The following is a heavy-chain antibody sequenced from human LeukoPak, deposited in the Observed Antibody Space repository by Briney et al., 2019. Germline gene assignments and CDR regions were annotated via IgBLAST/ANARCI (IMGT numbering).Heavy chain of an antibody. CDR3: ARRTRDSSGYTTPDN. D-gene: IGHD3-22*01. CDR2: ISSSSSYI. CDR1: GFTFSSYS. V-gene: IGHV3-21*01. J-gene: IGHJ4*02. Sequence: GGSLRLSCAASGFTFSSYSMNWVRQAPGKGLEWVSSISSSSSYIYYADSVKGRFTISRDNAKNSLYLQMNSLRAEDTAVYYCARRTRDSSGYTTPDNWGQGTLVTISS.